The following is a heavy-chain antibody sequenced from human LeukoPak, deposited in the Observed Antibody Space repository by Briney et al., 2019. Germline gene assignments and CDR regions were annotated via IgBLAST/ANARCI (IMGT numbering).Heavy chain of an antibody. V-gene: IGHV3-48*01. J-gene: IGHJ6*02. CDR3: ARDDPYYYYGMDV. Sequence: HAGGSLRLSCAASGFTVDSNYLSWVRQAPGKGLEWVSYISSSSSTIYYADSVKGRFTISRDNAKNSLYLQMNSLRAEDTAVYYCARDDPYYYYGMDVWGQGTTVTVSS. CDR2: ISSSSSTI. CDR1: GFTVDSNY.